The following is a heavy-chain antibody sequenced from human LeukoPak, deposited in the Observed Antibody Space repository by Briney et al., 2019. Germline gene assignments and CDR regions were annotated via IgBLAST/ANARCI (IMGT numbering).Heavy chain of an antibody. CDR2: IYYSGST. D-gene: IGHD6-19*01. V-gene: IGHV4-30-4*01. Sequence: SETLSLTCTVSGGSISSGDYYWSWIRQPPGKGLEWIGYIYYSGSTYYNPSLKSRVTISVDTSKNQFSLKLSSVTAADTAVYYCARRDSSGWNWFDPWGQGTLVTVSS. CDR3: ARRDSSGWNWFDP. CDR1: GGSISSGDYY. J-gene: IGHJ5*02.